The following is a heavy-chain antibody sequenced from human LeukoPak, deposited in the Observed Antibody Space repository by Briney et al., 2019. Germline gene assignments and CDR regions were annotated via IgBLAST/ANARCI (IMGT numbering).Heavy chain of an antibody. Sequence: SVKVSCKASGGTFSSYAISWVRQAPGQGLEWMGRIIPILGIANYVQTFQGRVTITADKSTSTAYMELSSLRSEDTAVYYCARRILNYGMDVWGQGTTVTVSS. CDR3: ARRILNYGMDV. CDR1: GGTFSSYA. D-gene: IGHD3-3*01. CDR2: IIPILGIA. J-gene: IGHJ6*02. V-gene: IGHV1-69*04.